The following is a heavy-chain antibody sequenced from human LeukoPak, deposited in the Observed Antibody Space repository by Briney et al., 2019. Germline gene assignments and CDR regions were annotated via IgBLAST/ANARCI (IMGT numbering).Heavy chain of an antibody. V-gene: IGHV1-69*05. J-gene: IGHJ4*02. Sequence: SVKVSCKASGGTFSSYAISWVRQAPGQGLEWMGRIIPIFGTANYAQKFQGRVTITTDESTSTAYMELSSLRSEDTAVYYCARDFDDYYDSSYFDSWGQGTLVTVSS. CDR3: ARDFDDYYDSSYFDS. CDR1: GGTFSSYA. D-gene: IGHD3-22*01. CDR2: IIPIFGTA.